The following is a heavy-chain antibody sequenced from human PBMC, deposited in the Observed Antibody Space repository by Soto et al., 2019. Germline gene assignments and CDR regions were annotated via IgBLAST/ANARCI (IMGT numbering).Heavy chain of an antibody. CDR1: GGSISSGGYY. CDR2: IYYSGST. D-gene: IGHD3-16*01. CDR3: ARDPGLGGVATHRWFDP. J-gene: IGHJ5*02. Sequence: QVQLQESGPGLVKPSQTLSLTCTVSGGSISSGGYYWRWIRQHPGKGLEWIGYIYYSGSTYYNPSLKSRVTISVDTSKNQFSLKLSSVTAADTAVYYCARDPGLGGVATHRWFDPWGQGTLVTVSS. V-gene: IGHV4-31*03.